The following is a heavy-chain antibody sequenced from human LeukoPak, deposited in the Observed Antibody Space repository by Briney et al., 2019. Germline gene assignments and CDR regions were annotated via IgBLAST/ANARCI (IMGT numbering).Heavy chain of an antibody. CDR1: GGTFSSYA. CDR3: ARGSVPYYDSSGYYFSAFDI. Sequence: GASVKVSCKASGGTFSSYAISWVRQAPGQGLEWMGRIIPILGIANYAQKFQGRVTITADKSTSTAYMELSSLRSEDTAVYYCARGSVPYYDSSGYYFSAFDIWGQGTMVTVSS. V-gene: IGHV1-69*04. CDR2: IIPILGIA. D-gene: IGHD3-22*01. J-gene: IGHJ3*02.